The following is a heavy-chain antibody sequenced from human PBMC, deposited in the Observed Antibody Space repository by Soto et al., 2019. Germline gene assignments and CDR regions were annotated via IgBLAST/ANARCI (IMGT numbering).Heavy chain of an antibody. J-gene: IGHJ4*03. V-gene: IGHV3-23*01. CDR1: GFTFADFA. Sequence: GGSLRLSCAASGFTFADFAMTWVRQAPGKGLEWISTIAASGISTYYADSVKGRFTISRENSKNTLYLQMNSLRAEDTAVYYCAKDLPPDPLDYWGQGTMVTVSS. CDR3: AKDLPPDPLDY. CDR2: IAASGIST.